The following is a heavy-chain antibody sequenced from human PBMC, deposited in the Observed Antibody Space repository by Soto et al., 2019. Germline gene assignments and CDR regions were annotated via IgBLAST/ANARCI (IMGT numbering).Heavy chain of an antibody. CDR1: GVTFSSYA. V-gene: IGHV3-23*01. D-gene: IGHD1-26*01. Sequence: EVQLLESGGGWVQPGGSLRLSCEASGVTFSSYAMSWVRQGPGKGLEWVSAISGGGDKTFYTDSVKGRFTISRDNSKNKLYLQMNSLRAEDTAVYYCARSPSHYNYFDDWGQGTLVNVS. CDR3: ARSPSHYNYFDD. CDR2: ISGGGDKT. J-gene: IGHJ4*02.